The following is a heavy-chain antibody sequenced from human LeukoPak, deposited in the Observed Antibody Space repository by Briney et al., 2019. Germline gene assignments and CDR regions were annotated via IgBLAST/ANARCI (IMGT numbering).Heavy chain of an antibody. CDR3: TKEGGSWGFIDY. CDR2: IKSKTDGGTT. D-gene: IGHD6-13*01. V-gene: IGHV3-15*01. J-gene: IGHJ4*02. CDR1: GFTSSNAW. Sequence: GSLILSCAASGFTSSNAWMSWVRQAPGKGLEWVGRIKSKTDGGTTDYAAPVKGRFTISRDDSENTLYLQMNSLKTEGTAVYYCTKEGGSWGFIDYWGQGTLVTVSS.